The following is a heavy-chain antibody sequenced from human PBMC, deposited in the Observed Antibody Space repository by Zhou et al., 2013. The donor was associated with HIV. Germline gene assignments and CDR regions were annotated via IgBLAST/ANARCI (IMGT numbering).Heavy chain of an antibody. D-gene: IGHD2-21*02. Sequence: QVQLLQSGAEVKKPGSSVKVSCKASGGTFSSNAISWVRQAPGQGLEWMGGIIPIFGTANYAQRFQDRVTITADESTTTAYMELSSLRSDDTAVYYCAREPVVVTAFDFWGQGTLVTVSS. CDR2: IIPIFGTA. J-gene: IGHJ4*02. CDR1: GGTFSSNA. CDR3: AREPVVVTAFDF. V-gene: IGHV1-69*12.